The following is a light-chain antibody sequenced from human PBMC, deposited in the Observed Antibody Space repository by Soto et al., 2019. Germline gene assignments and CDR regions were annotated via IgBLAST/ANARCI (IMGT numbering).Light chain of an antibody. Sequence: DIQMTQSPSTLSASVGDRVTITCRATESISNWLAWYQQKPGKAPKLLIYKASSLESGVPSRFSGSGSGTEFTLNITGLQPDDFATYYCQQYNSGYPFGQGTKVDIX. CDR2: KAS. CDR1: ESISNW. J-gene: IGKJ2*01. V-gene: IGKV1-5*03. CDR3: QQYNSGYP.